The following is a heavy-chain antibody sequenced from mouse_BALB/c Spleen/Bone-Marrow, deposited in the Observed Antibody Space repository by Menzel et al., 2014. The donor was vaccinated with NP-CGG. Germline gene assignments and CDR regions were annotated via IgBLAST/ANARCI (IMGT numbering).Heavy chain of an antibody. CDR2: INNNGGST. Sequence: EVQRVESGGGLVQPGGSLKLSCVASGFTFSSYGMSWVRQIPDKRLELVATINNNGGSTYYPDSVKGQFTISRDNAKNTLYLQMSSLKSEDTAMYYCARVYGWYFDVWGAGTTVTVSS. D-gene: IGHD1-1*01. CDR3: ARVYGWYFDV. V-gene: IGHV5-6-3*01. J-gene: IGHJ1*01. CDR1: GFTFSSYG.